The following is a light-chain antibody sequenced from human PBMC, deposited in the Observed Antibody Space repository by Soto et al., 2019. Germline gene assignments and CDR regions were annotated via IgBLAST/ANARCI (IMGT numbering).Light chain of an antibody. J-gene: IGKJ4*01. CDR2: GAS. CDR3: QRYGTSPPLT. V-gene: IGKV3-20*01. Sequence: EIVLTQSPGTLSLSPGERATLSCRASQSVSSNYLAWYQHKPGQAPRLLIYGASSRATDIPDRFSGSGSATDFTLTISRLEPEDFAVYYCQRYGTSPPLTFGGGTKVEI. CDR1: QSVSSNY.